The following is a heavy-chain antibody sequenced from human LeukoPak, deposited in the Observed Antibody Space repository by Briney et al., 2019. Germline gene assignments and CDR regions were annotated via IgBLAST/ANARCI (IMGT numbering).Heavy chain of an antibody. CDR1: GFTFSSYA. D-gene: IGHD2-15*01. V-gene: IGHV3-23*01. J-gene: IGHJ5*02. CDR3: AKDQGYCSGGSCYP. CDR2: ISGSGGST. Sequence: GGSLRLSCAASGFTFSSYAMSWVRQAPGKGLEWVSAISGSGGSTYYADSVKGRFTISRDNSKNTLYLQMNGLRAEDTAVYYCAKDQGYCSGGSCYPWGQGTLVTVSS.